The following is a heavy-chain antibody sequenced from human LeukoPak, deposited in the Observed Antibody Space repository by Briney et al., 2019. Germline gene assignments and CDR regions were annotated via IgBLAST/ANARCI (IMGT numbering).Heavy chain of an antibody. J-gene: IGHJ5*02. V-gene: IGHV1-24*01. Sequence: GASVKVSCKVSGYTLTELSMHWVRQAPGKGLEWMGGFDPEDGETIYAQKFQGRVTMTEDTSTDTAYMELSSLRSEDTAVYYCATDRSAYSSIWGTYNWFDPWGQGTLVTVSS. CDR2: FDPEDGET. CDR3: ATDRSAYSSIWGTYNWFDP. D-gene: IGHD6-13*01. CDR1: GYTLTELS.